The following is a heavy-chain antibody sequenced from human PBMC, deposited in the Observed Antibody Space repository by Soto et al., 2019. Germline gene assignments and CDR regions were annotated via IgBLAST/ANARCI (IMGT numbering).Heavy chain of an antibody. V-gene: IGHV4-34*01. Sequence: QVQLQQWGAGLLKPSETLSLTCAVYGGSFSGYYWSWIRQPPVKGLEWIGEINHSGSTNYNPSLKSRVTIAVDTAKNRFSLKLSSVTAADTAVYYCARDTKADYYDSSGYQGFDPWGQGTLVTVSS. CDR1: GGSFSGYY. CDR3: ARDTKADYYDSSGYQGFDP. D-gene: IGHD3-22*01. J-gene: IGHJ5*02. CDR2: INHSGST.